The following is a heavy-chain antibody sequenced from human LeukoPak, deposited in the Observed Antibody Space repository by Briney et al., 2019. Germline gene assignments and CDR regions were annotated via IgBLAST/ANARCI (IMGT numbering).Heavy chain of an antibody. CDR1: GYTFTSYG. V-gene: IGHV1-18*01. CDR2: ISAYNGNT. J-gene: IGHJ6*03. CDR3: ARGSKQQLVRNYYYYMDV. Sequence: ASVKVSCKASGYTFTSYGISWVRQAPGQGLEWMGWISAYNGNTNYAQKLQGRVTMTTDTSTSTAYMELRSLRSDDTAVYYCARGSKQQLVRNYYYYMDVWGKGPTVTVYS. D-gene: IGHD6-13*01.